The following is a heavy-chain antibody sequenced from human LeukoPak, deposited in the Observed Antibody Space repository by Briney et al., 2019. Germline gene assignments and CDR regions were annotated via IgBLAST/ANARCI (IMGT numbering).Heavy chain of an antibody. J-gene: IGHJ5*02. Sequence: PGGSLRLSCAAPGFIFSIYWMSWVRQWPGKELDWVAKMKGIEVYYVKSGKGRFTISRDNAKTSLYLQMNSLRVDDTAVYYCTRWARYCSEGSCYSWFDPWGQGTLVTVST. CDR1: GFIFSIYW. D-gene: IGHD2-15*01. V-gene: IGHV3-7*01. CDR3: TRWARYCSEGSCYSWFDP. CDR2: MKGIEV.